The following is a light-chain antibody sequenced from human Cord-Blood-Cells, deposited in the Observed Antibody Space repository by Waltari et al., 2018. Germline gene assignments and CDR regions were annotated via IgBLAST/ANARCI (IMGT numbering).Light chain of an antibody. CDR1: SSDVGGYNS. CDR3: SSYAGSNNLGV. J-gene: IGLJ2*01. CDR2: EVS. Sequence: QSALTQPPSASGSPGQSVTISCTGTSSDVGGYNSVSWYQQHPGKAPKLMIYEVSKRPSGVPDRFSGSKSGNTASLTGSGLQAEDEADYYCSSYAGSNNLGVFGGGTKLTVL. V-gene: IGLV2-8*01.